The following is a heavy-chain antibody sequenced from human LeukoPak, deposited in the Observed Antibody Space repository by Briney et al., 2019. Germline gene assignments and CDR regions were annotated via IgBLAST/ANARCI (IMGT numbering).Heavy chain of an antibody. V-gene: IGHV3-48*02. CDR2: IDSGSGNI. J-gene: IGHJ3*01. Sequence: GGSLRLSYAASGFTFSSHSMNWLRQAPGKGLEWLSYIDSGSGNIYYRDSVKGRFTISRDNAQDSLYLQMDSLTDEDAAVYYCAREDDDWGPNTLDVWGQGTVVTVSS. CDR3: AREDDDWGPNTLDV. D-gene: IGHD7-27*01. CDR1: GFTFSSHS.